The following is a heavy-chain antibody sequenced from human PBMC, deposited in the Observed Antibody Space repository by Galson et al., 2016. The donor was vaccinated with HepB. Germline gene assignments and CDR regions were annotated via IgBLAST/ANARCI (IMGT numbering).Heavy chain of an antibody. V-gene: IGHV4-31*02. CDR2: IHYSGST. D-gene: IGHD5-18*01. CDR3: ARDKNERGYSYGHFDY. J-gene: IGHJ4*02. Sequence: QHPGKGLEWIGYIHYSGSTYYNPSLESRVSISVDTSKNQFSLKLSSVTAADTAVYYCARDKNERGYSYGHFDYWGQGALVTVSS.